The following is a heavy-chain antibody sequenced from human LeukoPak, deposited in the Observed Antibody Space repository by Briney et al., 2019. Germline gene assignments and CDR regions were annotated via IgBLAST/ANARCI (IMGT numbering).Heavy chain of an antibody. CDR3: AKVGPLGQWLLLIDY. J-gene: IGHJ4*02. V-gene: IGHV3-23*01. D-gene: IGHD3-22*01. Sequence: PGGSLRLSCAASGFTFSSYAMGWVRQAPGKGLEWVSAISGSGGSTYYADSVKGRFTISRDNSKNTLYLQMNSLRAEDTAVCYCAKVGPLGQWLLLIDYWGQGTLVTVSS. CDR1: GFTFSSYA. CDR2: ISGSGGST.